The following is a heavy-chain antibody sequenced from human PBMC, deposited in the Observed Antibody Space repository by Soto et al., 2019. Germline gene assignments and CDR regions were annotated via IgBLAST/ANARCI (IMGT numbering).Heavy chain of an antibody. CDR2: MNPNSGNT. V-gene: IGHV1-8*01. CDR1: GYTFTSYD. D-gene: IGHD3-3*01. Sequence: ASVKVSCKASGYTFTSYDINWVRQATGQGLEWMGWMNPNSGNTGYAQKFQGRVTMTRNTSISTAYMELGSLRSEDTAVYYCARFDMETPADLEWLLYRNYYYYMDVWGKGTTVTVSS. J-gene: IGHJ6*03. CDR3: ARFDMETPADLEWLLYRNYYYYMDV.